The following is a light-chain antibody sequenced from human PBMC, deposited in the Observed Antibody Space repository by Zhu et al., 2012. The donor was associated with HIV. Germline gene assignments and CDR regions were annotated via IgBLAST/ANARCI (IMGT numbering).Light chain of an antibody. Sequence: EIVLTQSPATLSLSPGERATLSCRASQSVSTNLAWYQQKPGQTPRLLIYGASTRATNIPARFSGSGSGTEFTLTISSMQSEDFAVYFCQQYNNWPPGLSFGGGPRWRSN. J-gene: IGKJ4*01. CDR1: QSVSTN. V-gene: IGKV3-15*01. CDR3: QQYNNWPPGLS. CDR2: GAS.